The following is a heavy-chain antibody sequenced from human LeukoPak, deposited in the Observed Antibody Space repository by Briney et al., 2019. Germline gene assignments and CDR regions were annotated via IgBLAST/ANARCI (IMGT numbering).Heavy chain of an antibody. Sequence: GGSLRLSCAASGFTFSSYGMHWVRQAPGKGLEWVAFIRCDGSNKYYADSVKGRFTISRDNSKNTLYLQMNSLRAEDTAVYYCAKPITMVRGVIFGAFDIWGQGTMVTVSS. V-gene: IGHV3-30*02. D-gene: IGHD3-10*01. J-gene: IGHJ3*02. CDR2: IRCDGSNK. CDR3: AKPITMVRGVIFGAFDI. CDR1: GFTFSSYG.